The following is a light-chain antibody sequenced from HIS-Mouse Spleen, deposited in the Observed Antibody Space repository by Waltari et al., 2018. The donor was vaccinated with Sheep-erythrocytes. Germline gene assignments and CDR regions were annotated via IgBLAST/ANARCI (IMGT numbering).Light chain of an antibody. CDR1: SSDVGGYNS. Sequence: SALTQPRSVSGSPGQSVTISCTGTSSDVGGYNSFSWYQQHPGKAPKLMIYDVSKRPSGVPDRFSGSKSGNTASLTISGLQAEDEADYYCCSYAGSYNHVFATGTKVTVL. CDR3: CSYAGSYNHV. CDR2: DVS. V-gene: IGLV2-11*01. J-gene: IGLJ1*01.